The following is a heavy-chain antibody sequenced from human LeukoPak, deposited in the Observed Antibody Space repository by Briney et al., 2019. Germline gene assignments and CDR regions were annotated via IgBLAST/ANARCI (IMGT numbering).Heavy chain of an antibody. J-gene: IGHJ5*02. CDR3: ARDLRGYYDSTNWFDP. V-gene: IGHV3-74*01. CDR2: INSDGSST. D-gene: IGHD3-22*01. CDR1: GSTFSSYW. Sequence: PGGSLRLSCAASGSTFSSYWMSWVRQGPGKGLVWVSRINSDGSSTSYADSVKGRFTISRDNAKSTLYLQMNSLRAEDTAVYYCARDLRGYYDSTNWFDPWGQGTLVTVSS.